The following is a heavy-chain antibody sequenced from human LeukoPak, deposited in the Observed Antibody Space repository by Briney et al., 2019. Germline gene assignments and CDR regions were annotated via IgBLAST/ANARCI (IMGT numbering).Heavy chain of an antibody. Sequence: GESLKISCKGSGCSFTSYWIGWVRQMPGKGLEWMGIIYPGDSDTRYSPSFQGQVTISADKSISTAYLQWSSLKASDTAMYYCARLPQYCSGGSCHFDYWGQGTLVTVSS. J-gene: IGHJ4*02. CDR2: IYPGDSDT. V-gene: IGHV5-51*01. CDR3: ARLPQYCSGGSCHFDY. D-gene: IGHD2-15*01. CDR1: GCSFTSYW.